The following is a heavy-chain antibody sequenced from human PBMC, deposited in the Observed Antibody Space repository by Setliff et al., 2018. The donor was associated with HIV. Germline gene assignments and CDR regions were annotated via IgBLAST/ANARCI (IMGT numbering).Heavy chain of an antibody. Sequence: SETLSLTCTVSGGSIINYYWSWIRQPPGKGLEWIAYAYHNGYTSYNPSLKSRVTLSVDTSKNQFSLNLRSATAADTAVYYCTRIPPYASGRGGFDSWGQGTLVTSPQ. D-gene: IGHD2-2*01. V-gene: IGHV4-59*01. CDR1: GGSIINYY. J-gene: IGHJ4*02. CDR3: TRIPPYASGRGGFDS. CDR2: AYHNGYT.